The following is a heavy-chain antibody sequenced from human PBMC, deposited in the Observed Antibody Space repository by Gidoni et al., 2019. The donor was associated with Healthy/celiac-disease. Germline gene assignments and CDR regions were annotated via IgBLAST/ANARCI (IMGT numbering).Heavy chain of an antibody. D-gene: IGHD3-22*01. V-gene: IGHV1-18*01. Sequence: QFQLVQSGAEVKKPGASVKVSCKASGYTFTSYGISWVRQAPGQGLEWMGWISAYNGNTNYAQKLQGRVTMTTDTSTSTAYMELRSLRSDDTAVYYCARDKGVIVVVMAADAFDIWGQGTMVTVSS. J-gene: IGHJ3*02. CDR3: ARDKGVIVVVMAADAFDI. CDR1: GYTFTSYG. CDR2: ISAYNGNT.